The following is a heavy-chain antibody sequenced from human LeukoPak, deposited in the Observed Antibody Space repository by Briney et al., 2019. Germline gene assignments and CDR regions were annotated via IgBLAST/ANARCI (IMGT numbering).Heavy chain of an antibody. V-gene: IGHV4-59*13. CDR3: ARDLSDCSSTSCQNWFDP. D-gene: IGHD2-2*01. Sequence: SETLSLTCAVYGGSFSSYYWSWIRQPPGKGLEWIGYIYYSWSTNYNPSLKSRVTISVDTSKNQFSLKLSSVTAADTAVYYCARDLSDCSSTSCQNWFDPWGQGTLVTVSS. CDR1: GGSFSSYY. J-gene: IGHJ5*02. CDR2: IYYSWST.